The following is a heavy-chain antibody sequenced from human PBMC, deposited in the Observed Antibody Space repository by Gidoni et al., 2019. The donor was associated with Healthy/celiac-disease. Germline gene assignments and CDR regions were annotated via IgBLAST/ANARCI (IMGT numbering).Heavy chain of an antibody. J-gene: IGHJ4*02. CDR1: GFNFSSYA. V-gene: IGHV3-23*01. CDR3: AKDLCRGGDCYLDY. CDR2: ISGSGGST. Sequence: EVQLLESGGGLVQPGGSLRLSCAASGFNFSSYAMSWVRQAPGKGLGWVSAISGSGGSTYYADSVKGRFTISRDNSKNTLYLQMNSLRAEDTAVYYCAKDLCRGGDCYLDYWGQGTLVTVSS. D-gene: IGHD2-21*02.